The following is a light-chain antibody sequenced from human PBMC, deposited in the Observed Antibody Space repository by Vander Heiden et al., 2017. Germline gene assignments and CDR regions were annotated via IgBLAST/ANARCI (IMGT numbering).Light chain of an antibody. J-gene: IGLJ3*02. CDR3: QAWGSGFVV. V-gene: IGLV4-69*01. CDR2: SDYSGGH. CDR1: SGHSCYA. Sequence: QLVLTQSPSASASLAAAVKIPCTLSSGHSCYAIVWHQKQPEKGPRYWMTSDYSGGHNNGDGIPDRFSGSSAGDERYRTISSLQSEDEAAYYCQAWGSGFVVFGGGDPFDRP.